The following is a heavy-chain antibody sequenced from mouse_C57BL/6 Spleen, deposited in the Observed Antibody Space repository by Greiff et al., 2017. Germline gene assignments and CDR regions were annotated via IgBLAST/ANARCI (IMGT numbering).Heavy chain of an antibody. CDR2: IYPGSGNT. V-gene: IGHV1-76*01. CDR1: GYTFTDYY. D-gene: IGHD2-4*01. J-gene: IGHJ2*01. CDR3: ARGIYYDYSLFDY. Sequence: QVQLQQSGAELVRPGASVKLSCKASGYTFTDYYINWVKQRPGQGLEWIARIYPGSGNTYYNEKFKGKATLTAEKSSSTAYMQLSSLTSEDSAVYFCARGIYYDYSLFDYWGQGTTLTVSS.